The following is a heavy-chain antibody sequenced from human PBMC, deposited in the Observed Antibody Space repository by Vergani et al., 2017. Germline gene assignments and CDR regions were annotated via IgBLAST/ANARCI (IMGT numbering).Heavy chain of an antibody. D-gene: IGHD5-18*01. CDR3: AHRLRYIYGSYYVDY. V-gene: IGHV2-5*02. CDR1: GFSLSTSGVG. J-gene: IGHJ4*02. Sequence: QITLKESGPTLVKPTQTLTLTCTFSGFSLSTSGVGVDWIRQPPGKALEWLALIYWDDDKRYSPSLKSRLTITVDTSKNQVVLTMTNMDPVDTATYYCAHRLRYIYGSYYVDYWGQGTLVTVSS. CDR2: IYWDDDK.